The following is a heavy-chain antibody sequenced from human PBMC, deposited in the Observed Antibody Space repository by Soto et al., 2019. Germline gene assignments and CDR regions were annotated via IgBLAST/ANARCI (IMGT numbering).Heavy chain of an antibody. CDR3: AREEVAYYGSGSYNWFDP. CDR2: IYDSGST. V-gene: IGHV4-31*03. D-gene: IGHD3-10*01. Sequence: PSETLSLTCTVSGVSISSGTYYWNWLRQHPGKGLEWIGYIYDSGSTHYNPSLKSRVTISVDTSKNQFSLKLSSVTAADTAVYYCAREEVAYYGSGSYNWFDPWGQGTLVTVSS. CDR1: GVSISSGTYY. J-gene: IGHJ5*02.